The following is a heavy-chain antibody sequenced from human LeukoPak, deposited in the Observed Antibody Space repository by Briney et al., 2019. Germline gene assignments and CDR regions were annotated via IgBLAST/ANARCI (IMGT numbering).Heavy chain of an antibody. V-gene: IGHV4-34*01. CDR1: GGSFSGKY. CDR3: ARDLMT. CDR2: ITHSGST. J-gene: IGHJ4*02. Sequence: PSETLSLTCAVDGGSFSGKYWTWIRQPPGKGLEWIGEITHSGSTYYNPSLKSRVTISVDTSKNQFSLKLNSVTAADTAVYYCARDLMTWGQGTLVTVSS.